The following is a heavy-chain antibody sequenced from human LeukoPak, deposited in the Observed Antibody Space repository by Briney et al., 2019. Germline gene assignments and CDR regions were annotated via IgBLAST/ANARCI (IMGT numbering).Heavy chain of an antibody. CDR1: GFTVSNNY. V-gene: IGHV3-53*01. CDR2: IYSDGST. CDR3: AGRTGSSYFDY. Sequence: GGSLRLSCAASGFTVSNNYMSWVRQAPGKGLEWVSVIYSDGSTYYADSVKGRFTVSGDKSKNTLYLQMNNLRVEDTAVYYCAGRTGSSYFDYWGQGALVTVSS. D-gene: IGHD6-6*01. J-gene: IGHJ4*02.